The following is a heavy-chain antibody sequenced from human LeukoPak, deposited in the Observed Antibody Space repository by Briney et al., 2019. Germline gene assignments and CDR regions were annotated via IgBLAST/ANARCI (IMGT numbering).Heavy chain of an antibody. CDR2: ISYDGSNK. J-gene: IGHJ4*02. Sequence: PGGSLRLSCAASGFTFSSYGMHWVRQAPGKGLEWVAVISYDGSNKYYADSVKGRFTISRDNSKNTLYLQMNSLRTEDTAIYYCAKYSGGSCYSAVDYWGQGTLVTVSS. CDR3: AKYSGGSCYSAVDY. CDR1: GFTFSSYG. V-gene: IGHV3-30*18. D-gene: IGHD2-15*01.